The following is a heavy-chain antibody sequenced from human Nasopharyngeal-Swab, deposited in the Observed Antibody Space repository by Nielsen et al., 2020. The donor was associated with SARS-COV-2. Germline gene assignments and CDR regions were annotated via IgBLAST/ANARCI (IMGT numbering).Heavy chain of an antibody. CDR3: ATASPWIAVAGTLYFDY. V-gene: IGHV1-24*01. J-gene: IGHJ4*02. D-gene: IGHD6-19*01. CDR2: FDPEDGET. Sequence: ASVKVSCKASGYTFTGYYMHWVRQAPGKGLEWMGGFDPEDGETIYAQKFQGRVTMTEDTSTDTAYMELSSLRSEDTAVYYCATASPWIAVAGTLYFDYWGQGTLVTVSS. CDR1: GYTFTGYY.